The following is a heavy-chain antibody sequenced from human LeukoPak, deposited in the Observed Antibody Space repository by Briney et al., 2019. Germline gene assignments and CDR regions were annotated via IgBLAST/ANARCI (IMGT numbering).Heavy chain of an antibody. V-gene: IGHV3-23*01. Sequence: PGGSLRLSCAASGFTFANYAMVWVRQTPGKELQWVSAIKGGGYTDYADSVQGRFTMSRDNSKNTLFLQMNSLRVEDTAIYYCARDPNGDYIGAFDFQRWGQDTRVIVSS. J-gene: IGHJ1*01. CDR3: ARDPNGDYIGAFDFQR. CDR1: GFTFANYA. D-gene: IGHD4-17*01. CDR2: IKGGGYT.